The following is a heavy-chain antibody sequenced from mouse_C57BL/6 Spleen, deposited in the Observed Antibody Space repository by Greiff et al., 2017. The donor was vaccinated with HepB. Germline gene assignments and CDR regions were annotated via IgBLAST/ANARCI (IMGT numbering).Heavy chain of an antibody. Sequence: QVQLQQSGAELVRPGTSVKLSCKASGYTFTSYWMHWVKQRPGQGLEWIGVIDPSDSYTNYNQKFKGKATLTVDTSSSTAYMQLSSLTSEDSAVYYCATTMVTTGFAYWGQGTLVTVSA. D-gene: IGHD2-2*01. CDR3: ATTMVTTGFAY. CDR2: IDPSDSYT. CDR1: GYTFTSYW. V-gene: IGHV1-59*01. J-gene: IGHJ3*01.